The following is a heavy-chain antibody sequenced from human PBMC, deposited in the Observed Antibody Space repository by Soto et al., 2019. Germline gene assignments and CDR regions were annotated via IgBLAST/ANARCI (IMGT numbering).Heavy chain of an antibody. Sequence: QVQLVESGGGVVQPGRSLRLSCAASGFTFSSYAMHWVRQAPGKGLEWVAVISYDGSNKYYADSVKGRFTISRDNSKNTLYLQMNSLKAEDRAVYYCARAAMVLYYYYGMDVWGQGTTVTVPS. CDR3: ARAAMVLYYYYGMDV. V-gene: IGHV3-30-3*01. J-gene: IGHJ6*02. D-gene: IGHD5-18*01. CDR2: ISYDGSNK. CDR1: GFTFSSYA.